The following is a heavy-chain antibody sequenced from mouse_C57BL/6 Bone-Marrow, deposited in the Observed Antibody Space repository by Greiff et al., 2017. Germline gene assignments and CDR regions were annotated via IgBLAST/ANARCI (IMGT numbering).Heavy chain of an antibody. D-gene: IGHD1-1*01. CDR2: IDPETGGT. V-gene: IGHV1-15*01. CDR3: TVTTVGATNFDY. CDR1: GYTFTDYE. J-gene: IGHJ2*01. Sequence: QVQLQQSGAELVRPGASVTLSCKASGYTFTDYEMHWVKQTPVHGLEWIGAIDPETGGTAYNQKFKGKAILTADKASSTAYMELRSLTSEDSADYDCTVTTVGATNFDYWGQGTTLTVSS.